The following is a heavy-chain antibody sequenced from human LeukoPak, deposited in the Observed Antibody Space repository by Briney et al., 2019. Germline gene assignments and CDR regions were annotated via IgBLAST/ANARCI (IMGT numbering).Heavy chain of an antibody. Sequence: ASVKVSCKASGYTFTSYDINWVRQATGQGLEWMGWMNPNSGNTGYAQKFQGRVTMTRDTSTSTVYMELSSLRSEDTAVYYCARAGYCSSTSCYGNRAYDPWGQGTLVTVSS. D-gene: IGHD2-2*01. J-gene: IGHJ5*02. CDR2: MNPNSGNT. V-gene: IGHV1-8*01. CDR3: ARAGYCSSTSCYGNRAYDP. CDR1: GYTFTSYD.